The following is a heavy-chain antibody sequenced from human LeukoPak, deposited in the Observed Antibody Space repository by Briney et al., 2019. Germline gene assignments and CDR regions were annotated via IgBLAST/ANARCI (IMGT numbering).Heavy chain of an antibody. D-gene: IGHD6-13*01. CDR2: MNPNSGNT. V-gene: IGHV1-8*03. J-gene: IGHJ6*03. CDR3: ARWGYAGLRGGFSSWYHYYYCMDV. CDR1: GYTFTSYD. Sequence: ASVKVSCKASGYTFTSYDINWVRQATGQGLEWMGWMNPNSGNTGYAQKFQGRVTITRNTSISTAYMELSSLRSEDTAVYYCARWGYAGLRGGFSSWYHYYYCMDVWGKGTTVTVSS.